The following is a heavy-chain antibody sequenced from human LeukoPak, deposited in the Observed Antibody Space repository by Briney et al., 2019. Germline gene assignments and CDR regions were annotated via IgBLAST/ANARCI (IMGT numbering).Heavy chain of an antibody. D-gene: IGHD6-6*01. J-gene: IGHJ3*02. Sequence: GASVKVSCKASGGTFSRYTISWVRQAPGQGLEWMGGIIPIFGTANYAQKFQGRVTITTDESTSTAYMELSSLGFEDTAVYFCARDPLQLIDAFNIWGQGTMVTVSS. CDR2: IIPIFGTA. V-gene: IGHV1-69*05. CDR1: GGTFSRYT. CDR3: ARDPLQLIDAFNI.